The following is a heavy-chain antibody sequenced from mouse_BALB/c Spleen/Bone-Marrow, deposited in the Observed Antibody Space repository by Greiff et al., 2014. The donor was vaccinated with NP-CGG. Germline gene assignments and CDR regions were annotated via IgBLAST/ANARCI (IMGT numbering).Heavy chain of an antibody. CDR2: ILPGSGST. Sequence: VQLQQSGAELMKPGASVKISCKATGYTFSSYWIEWVKQRPGHGLEWIGEILPGSGSTNYNEKFKGKATFTADTSSNTAYMQPSSLTSGDSAVYYCAREDGLWYFDVWGAGTTVTVSS. J-gene: IGHJ1*01. D-gene: IGHD1-1*01. CDR3: AREDGLWYFDV. CDR1: GYTFSSYW. V-gene: IGHV1-9*01.